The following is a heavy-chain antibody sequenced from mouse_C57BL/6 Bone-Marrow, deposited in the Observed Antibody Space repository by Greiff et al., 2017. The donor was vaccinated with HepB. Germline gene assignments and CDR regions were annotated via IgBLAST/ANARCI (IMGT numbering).Heavy chain of an antibody. Sequence: QVQLKQPGAELVKPGASVKLSCKASGYTFTSYWMHWVKQRPGRGLEWIGRIDPNSGGTKYNEKFKSKATLTVDKPSSTAYMQLSSLTSEDAAVYYCARGGYYSFAYGDQGKLVTVTA. CDR2: IDPNSGGT. CDR1: GYTFTSYW. J-gene: IGHJ3*01. CDR3: ARGGYYSFAY. V-gene: IGHV1-72*01. D-gene: IGHD2-3*01.